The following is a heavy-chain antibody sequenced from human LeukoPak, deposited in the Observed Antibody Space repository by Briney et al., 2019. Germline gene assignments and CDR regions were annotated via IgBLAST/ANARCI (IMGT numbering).Heavy chain of an antibody. Sequence: GGSLRLSCAASGFTFSIYWMSWVRQAPGKGLEWVANIKQDGSEKYYVDSVKGRFTISRDNAKNSLYLQMDSLRAEDTAVYYCARDMDFGYWGQGTLVTVSS. CDR2: IKQDGSEK. CDR1: GFTFSIYW. CDR3: ARDMDFGY. V-gene: IGHV3-7*01. D-gene: IGHD3-10*01. J-gene: IGHJ4*02.